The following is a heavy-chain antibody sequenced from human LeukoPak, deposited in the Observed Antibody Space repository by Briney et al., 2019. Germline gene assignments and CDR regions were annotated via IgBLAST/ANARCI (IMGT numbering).Heavy chain of an antibody. Sequence: GGSLRLSCAASGFTFDDYAMHWVRQAPGKGLVWVSRINSDGSSTTYADSVKGRFTISRDNAKNTLYLQMNSLRADDTAVYYCTRAGHNWEHDYWGQGTLVTVSS. J-gene: IGHJ4*02. CDR2: INSDGSST. CDR1: GFTFDDYA. CDR3: TRAGHNWEHDY. D-gene: IGHD5-24*01. V-gene: IGHV3-74*01.